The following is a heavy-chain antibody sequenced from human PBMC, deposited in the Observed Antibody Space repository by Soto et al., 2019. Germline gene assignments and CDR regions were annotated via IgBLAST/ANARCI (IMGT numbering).Heavy chain of an antibody. CDR1: GFTVSSNY. CDR2: IWPDGSNK. J-gene: IGHJ4*02. CDR3: VRVVGPYDY. Sequence: GGSLRLSCAASGFTVSSNYMSWVRQAPGKGLEWVSVIWPDGSNKYYADSVKGRFTISRDNSRNTLWLQMNSLRAEDTAIYYCVRVVGPYDYWGQGTLVTVSS. D-gene: IGHD1-26*01. V-gene: IGHV3-33*08.